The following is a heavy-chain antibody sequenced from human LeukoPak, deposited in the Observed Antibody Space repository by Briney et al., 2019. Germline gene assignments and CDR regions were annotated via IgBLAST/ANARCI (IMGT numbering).Heavy chain of an antibody. CDR1: GFTFSSYS. V-gene: IGHV3-23*01. D-gene: IGHD3-10*01. Sequence: GGSLRLSCAASGFTFSSYSMNWVRQAPGKGLEWVSFYSGGNTHYSDSVKGRFTISRDNSKNTVYLQTNSLRDEDTAVYYCAANYYDSGSSPYWGQGTLVTVSS. CDR2: YSGGNT. J-gene: IGHJ4*02. CDR3: AANYYDSGSSPY.